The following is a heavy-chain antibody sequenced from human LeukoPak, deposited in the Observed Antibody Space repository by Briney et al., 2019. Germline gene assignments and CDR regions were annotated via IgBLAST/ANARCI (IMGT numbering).Heavy chain of an antibody. V-gene: IGHV1-18*01. CDR1: GYTXSNYD. D-gene: IGHD3-22*01. J-gene: IGHJ4*02. CDR3: ARHYYDSGGYNSAFDY. CDR2: ISAYNGDT. Sequence: ASVNVSCKASGYTXSNYDITWVRQAPGQGLEWLGWISAYNGDTNYAQKLQGRVTMTTDTSTGTAYMELRSLRSDDTAVYYCARHYYDSGGYNSAFDYWGQGTLVTVSS.